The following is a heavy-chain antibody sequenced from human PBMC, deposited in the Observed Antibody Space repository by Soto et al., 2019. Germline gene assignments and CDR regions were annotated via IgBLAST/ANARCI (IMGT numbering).Heavy chain of an antibody. CDR3: GRWWGTIGAYDS. V-gene: IGHV3-33*01. CDR2: ISYEGSLK. D-gene: IGHD3-16*01. Sequence: QVQLVESGGGVVQPGRSLRLSCAASGLISSSSSGMHGVRQAPGKGLEWVAVISYEGSLKCYADAVKGRFTISRDNSKNMVYLQMDSLRAEDTAVYFCGRWWGTIGAYDSWGQGTLVTVSS. J-gene: IGHJ5*01. CDR1: GLISSSSSG.